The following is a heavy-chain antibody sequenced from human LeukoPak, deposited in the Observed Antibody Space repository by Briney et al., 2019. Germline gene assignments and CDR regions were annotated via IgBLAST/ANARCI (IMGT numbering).Heavy chain of an antibody. CDR2: INSDGSST. D-gene: IGHD2-15*01. CDR3: ARGYCSGASCFDY. V-gene: IGHV3-74*01. Sequence: RGVSLRLSCAASGFTFSSYWMHWVRQAPGKGLVWVSRINSDGSSTSYADSVKGRFTISRDNAKNRLYLQMNSLRAEDTAVYYCARGYCSGASCFDYWGQGTLVTLS. J-gene: IGHJ4*02. CDR1: GFTFSSYW.